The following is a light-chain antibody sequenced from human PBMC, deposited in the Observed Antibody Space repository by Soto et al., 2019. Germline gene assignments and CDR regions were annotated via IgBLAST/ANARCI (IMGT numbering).Light chain of an antibody. V-gene: IGLV2-14*01. CDR2: EVS. Sequence: QSVLTQPASVSGSPGQSITISCTGTSSDVGGYNYVYWYQQHPGKAPKLMIYEVSNRPSGVSNRFSGSKSGNTASLTISGLQAEDEADYYCSSYTSSSTLAVVFGGGTKLTVL. CDR3: SSYTSSSTLAVV. CDR1: SSDVGGYNY. J-gene: IGLJ2*01.